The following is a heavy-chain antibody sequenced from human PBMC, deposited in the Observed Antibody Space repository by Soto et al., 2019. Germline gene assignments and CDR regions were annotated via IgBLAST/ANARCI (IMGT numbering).Heavy chain of an antibody. Sequence: QVQLVESGGGVVQPERSLRLSCAASGFPFRSYGMHWVRQAPGKGLEWVAHISYDGSNKHYTDSVKGRFIISGDNSKNMLYLQMSSLRAEDTAVYYCAGGQYYFDYCGQGTRVSVSS. CDR1: GFPFRSYG. V-gene: IGHV3-30*03. D-gene: IGHD2-15*01. J-gene: IGHJ4*02. CDR2: ISYDGSNK. CDR3: AGGQYYFDY.